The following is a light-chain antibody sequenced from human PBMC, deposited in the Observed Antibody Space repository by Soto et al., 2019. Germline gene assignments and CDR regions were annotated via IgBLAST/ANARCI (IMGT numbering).Light chain of an antibody. Sequence: EIVMTLSPATLSVSPGERATLSCRASQNIKNNLAWYQQKRGQGPRLLIFGTSTRATGIPARFSGSGSGTLFTLTITSLQSEDFAVYYCQQYNNWPLITFGQGTRLEI. CDR2: GTS. V-gene: IGKV3-15*01. J-gene: IGKJ5*01. CDR3: QQYNNWPLIT. CDR1: QNIKNN.